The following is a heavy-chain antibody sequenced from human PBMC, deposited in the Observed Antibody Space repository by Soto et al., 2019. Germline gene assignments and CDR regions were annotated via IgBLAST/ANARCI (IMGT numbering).Heavy chain of an antibody. V-gene: IGHV3-33*01. CDR2: IWYDGSNK. CDR3: ASLSDAFDI. J-gene: IGHJ3*02. CDR1: GFTFSTYV. Sequence: AGSLRLSCAASGFTFSTYVMHWVRQAPGKGLEWVAVIWYDGSNKYYADSVKGRFTISRDNSKNTLYLQMNSLRAEDTAVYYCASLSDAFDIWGQGTMVTVSS.